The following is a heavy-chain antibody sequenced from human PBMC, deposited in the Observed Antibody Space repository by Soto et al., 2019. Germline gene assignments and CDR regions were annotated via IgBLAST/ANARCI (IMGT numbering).Heavy chain of an antibody. CDR2: IYHSGST. CDR1: GGSISSGGYS. V-gene: IGHV4-30-2*01. Sequence: SETLSLTCAVSGGSISSGGYSWSWIRQPPGKGLECIGYIYHSGSTYYNPSLKSRVTISVDTSKNQFSLKLSSVTAADTAVYYCEGNCISTRCYEGYYYYYGMDVWGQGTTVTVSS. CDR3: EGNCISTRCYEGYYYYYGMDV. J-gene: IGHJ6*02. D-gene: IGHD2-2*01.